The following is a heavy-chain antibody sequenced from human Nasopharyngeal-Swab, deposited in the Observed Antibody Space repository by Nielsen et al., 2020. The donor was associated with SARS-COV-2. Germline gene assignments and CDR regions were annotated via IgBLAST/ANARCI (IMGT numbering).Heavy chain of an antibody. CDR3: TSPGYCSSTSCSPDNWFDP. Sequence: WIRQPPGKGLEWVGFIISKSYCVTTEYSSSVKGRFTISRDDSKSIAYLQMNSLKTEDTAVYYCTSPGYCSSTSCSPDNWFDPWGQGTLVTVSS. CDR2: IISKSYCVTT. J-gene: IGHJ5*02. D-gene: IGHD2-2*03. V-gene: IGHV3-49*02.